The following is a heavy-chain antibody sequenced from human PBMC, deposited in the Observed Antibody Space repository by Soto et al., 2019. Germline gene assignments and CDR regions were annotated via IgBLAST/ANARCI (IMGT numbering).Heavy chain of an antibody. CDR2: IYPGDSDT. CDR3: ARSPHYYYGMHX. Sequence: GESLKISCKGSGYSFTSYWIGWVRQMPGKGLELMGTIYPGDSDTSYSTSFQGQVTIPAHKSISTAYLQWSSLKASDTAMYYCARSPHYYYGMHXWGQGTTVTVS. V-gene: IGHV5-51*01. CDR1: GYSFTSYW. J-gene: IGHJ6*02.